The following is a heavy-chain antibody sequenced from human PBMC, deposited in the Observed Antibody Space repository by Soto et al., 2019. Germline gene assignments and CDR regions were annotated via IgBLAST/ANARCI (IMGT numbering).Heavy chain of an antibody. CDR2: IYYSGST. D-gene: IGHD6-19*01. J-gene: IGHJ4*02. CDR1: GGSISSYY. V-gene: IGHV4-59*12. CDR3: GPRGAVADPRGY. Sequence: ASETLSLTCTVSGGSISSYYWSWIRQPPGKGLEWIGYIYYSGSTNYNPSLKSRVTISVDTSKNQFSLKLSSVTAADTAVYYCGPRGAVADPRGYWGQGTLVTVSS.